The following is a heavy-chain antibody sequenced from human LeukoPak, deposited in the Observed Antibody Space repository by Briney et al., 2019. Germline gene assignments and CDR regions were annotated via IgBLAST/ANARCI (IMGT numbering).Heavy chain of an antibody. CDR1: VFTFSSDS. D-gene: IGHD1-26*01. Sequence: GGSLRLSCAASVFTFSSDSMNWVGQAPGKGLEWVSSISSSSSYIYYADSVKGRFTISRHNAKNSLYLQMNSLRAEDTAVYYCARAIVGATIDYWGQGTLVTVSS. CDR3: ARAIVGATIDY. CDR2: ISSSSSYI. V-gene: IGHV3-21*01. J-gene: IGHJ4*02.